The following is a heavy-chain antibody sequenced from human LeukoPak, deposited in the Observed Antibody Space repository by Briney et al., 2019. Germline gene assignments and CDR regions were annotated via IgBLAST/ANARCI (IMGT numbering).Heavy chain of an antibody. CDR2: IDQDGGGP. D-gene: IGHD2/OR15-2a*01. Sequence: PGGSLRLSCEASGFAFSNYWMSWVRQAPGKGLEWVANIDQDGGGPFYVDTVKGRFTISRDNAKNSLYLQMNSLRADDTAMYYCATDSYTKGNYWGQGTLVTVSS. V-gene: IGHV3-7*01. J-gene: IGHJ4*02. CDR3: ATDSYTKGNY. CDR1: GFAFSNYW.